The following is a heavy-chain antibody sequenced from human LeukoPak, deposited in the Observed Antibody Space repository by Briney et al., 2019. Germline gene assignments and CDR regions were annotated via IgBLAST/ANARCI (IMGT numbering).Heavy chain of an antibody. J-gene: IGHJ4*02. CDR1: GGSFSGYY. D-gene: IGHD6-13*01. Sequence: SETLSLTCAVYGGSFSGYYWSWIRQPPGKGLEWIGEINHSGSTNYNPSLKSRVTISVDTSKNQFSLKLSSVTAADTAVYYCARGPQNSGSWSYYFDYWGQGTLVTVSS. CDR3: ARGPQNSGSWSYYFDY. V-gene: IGHV4-34*01. CDR2: INHSGST.